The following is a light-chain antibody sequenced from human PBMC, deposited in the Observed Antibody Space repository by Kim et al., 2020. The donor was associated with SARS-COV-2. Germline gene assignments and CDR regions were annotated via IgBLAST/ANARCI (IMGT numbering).Light chain of an antibody. J-gene: IGKJ2*01. CDR2: GAS. CDR3: QQYNNWPYT. Sequence: ERVMKQTPDTMSVSPGERATLSCRASQSVSSNLAWYQQKPGQAPRLLIYGASSRATGIPARFSGSGSGTEFTLTISSLQSEDFAVYYCQQYNNWPYTFGQETKLE. CDR1: QSVSSN. V-gene: IGKV3-15*01.